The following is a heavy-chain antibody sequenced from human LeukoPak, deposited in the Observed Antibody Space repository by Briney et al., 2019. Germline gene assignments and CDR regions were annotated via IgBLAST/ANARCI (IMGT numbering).Heavy chain of an antibody. Sequence: GGSLRLSCAASGFTFDDYAMHWVRQAPGKGLEWVSLISWDGGSTYYADSVKGRFTISRDNAKNSLYLQMNSLRAEDTAVYYCARDTKATMVRGTAFDIWGQGTMVTVSS. V-gene: IGHV3-43D*04. CDR3: ARDTKATMVRGTAFDI. D-gene: IGHD3-10*01. CDR2: ISWDGGST. CDR1: GFTFDDYA. J-gene: IGHJ3*02.